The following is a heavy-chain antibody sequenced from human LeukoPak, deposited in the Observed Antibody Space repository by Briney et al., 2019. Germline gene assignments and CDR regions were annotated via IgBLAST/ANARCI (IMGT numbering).Heavy chain of an antibody. D-gene: IGHD2-2*01. Sequence: GXXLKISCKGSGSIFTNYWIGWVRQLPGKGLEGMGIIYPGDSNTRYSPSFQGQVTISADKANTTAYLQWSSLKASDTAMYYCARGPYCSSTSCYSPYYSYYMDVWGKGTTVTVS. CDR3: ARGPYCSSTSCYSPYYSYYMDV. CDR1: GSIFTNYW. V-gene: IGHV5-51*01. CDR2: IYPGDSNT. J-gene: IGHJ6*03.